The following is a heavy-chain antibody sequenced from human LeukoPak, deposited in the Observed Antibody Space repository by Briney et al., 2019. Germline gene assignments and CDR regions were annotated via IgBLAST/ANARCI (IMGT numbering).Heavy chain of an antibody. Sequence: PGGSLRLPCAASGFTFSSYDMHWVRQATGKGLEWVSAIGTAGDPYYPGSVKGRFTISRENAKNSLYLQMNSLRAGDTAVYYCARGEGVDILTGYLSPSPLDYWGQGTLVTVSS. J-gene: IGHJ4*02. V-gene: IGHV3-13*05. D-gene: IGHD3-9*01. CDR2: IGTAGDP. CDR3: ARGEGVDILTGYLSPSPLDY. CDR1: GFTFSSYD.